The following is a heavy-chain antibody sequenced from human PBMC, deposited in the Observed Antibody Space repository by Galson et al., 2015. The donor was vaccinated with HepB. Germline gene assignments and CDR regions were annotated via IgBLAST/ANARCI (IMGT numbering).Heavy chain of an antibody. CDR2: FDPEDGET. J-gene: IGHJ4*02. D-gene: IGHD1-26*01. CDR3: ATRGSYHLDEWELQVPFDY. V-gene: IGHV1-24*01. Sequence: SVKVSCKVSGYTLTELSMHWVRQAPGKGLEWMGGFDPEDGETIYAQKFQGRVTMTEDTSTDTACMELSSLRSEDTAVYYCATRGSYHLDEWELQVPFDYWGQGTLVTVSS. CDR1: GYTLTELS.